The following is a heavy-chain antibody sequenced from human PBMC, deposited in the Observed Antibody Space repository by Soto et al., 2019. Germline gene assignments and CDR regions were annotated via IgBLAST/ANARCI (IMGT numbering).Heavy chain of an antibody. D-gene: IGHD2-15*01. Sequence: GGSLRLSCAASGFTFSSYSMNWVRQAPGKGLEWVSSISSSSSYIYYADSVKGRFTISRDNAKNSLYLQMNSLRAEDTAVYYCARDYCSGGSCYENLDYWGQGTLVTVSS. J-gene: IGHJ4*02. V-gene: IGHV3-21*01. CDR3: ARDYCSGGSCYENLDY. CDR2: ISSSSSYI. CDR1: GFTFSSYS.